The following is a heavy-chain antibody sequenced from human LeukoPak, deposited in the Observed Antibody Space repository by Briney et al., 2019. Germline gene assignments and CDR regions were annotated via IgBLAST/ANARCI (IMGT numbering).Heavy chain of an antibody. CDR2: IRYDGSDK. D-gene: IGHD2-15*01. J-gene: IGHJ4*02. CDR3: ARDATVGAAHFDA. V-gene: IGHV3-30*02. CDR1: RFVFGSTG. Sequence: GGSLRLSCEASRFVFGSTGMHWVRQAPGKGLEWVAYIRYDGSDKYYSDSVTGRFTISRDNSKSTLSLQMNSLRPDDTAVYHCARDATVGAAHFDAWGQGTLVTVSS.